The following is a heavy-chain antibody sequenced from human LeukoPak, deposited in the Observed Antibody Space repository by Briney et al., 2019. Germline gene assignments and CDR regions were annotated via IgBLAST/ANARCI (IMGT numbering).Heavy chain of an antibody. Sequence: GGSLRLSCTASGFTFSSYAMSWVRQAPGKGLEWVSAISGSGGSTYHADSVKGRFTISRDNSKNTLYLQMNGLRAEDTAVYCCAKGPEEDASDIWGQGTMVTVSS. CDR2: ISGSGGST. J-gene: IGHJ3*02. CDR1: GFTFSSYA. V-gene: IGHV3-23*01. CDR3: AKGPEEDASDI.